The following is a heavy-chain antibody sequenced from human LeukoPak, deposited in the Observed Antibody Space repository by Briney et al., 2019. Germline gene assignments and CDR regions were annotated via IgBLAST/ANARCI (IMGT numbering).Heavy chain of an antibody. D-gene: IGHD3-22*01. V-gene: IGHV4-4*07. CDR2: IYTSGST. Sequence: SDTLSLTCTVSGGSISSYYWSWIRQPAGKGLEWIGRIYTSGSTTYNPSLKSRVTMSADTSKNQLSLKLSSVTAADTAVYYCARDYYDSSGYPFCDYWGQGTLVTVSS. J-gene: IGHJ4*02. CDR1: GGSISSYY. CDR3: ARDYYDSSGYPFCDY.